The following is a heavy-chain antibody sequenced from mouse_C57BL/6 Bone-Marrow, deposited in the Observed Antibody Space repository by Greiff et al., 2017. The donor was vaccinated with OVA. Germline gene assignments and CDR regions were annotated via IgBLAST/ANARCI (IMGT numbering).Heavy chain of an antibody. CDR1: GFSFNTYA. J-gene: IGHJ3*01. Sequence: EVKLVESGGGLVQPKGSLKLSCAASGFSFNTYAMNWVRQAPGKGLEWVARIRSKSNNYATYYADSVKDRFTISRDDSESMLYLQMNNLKTEDTAMYYCVRQGPGLAYWGQGTLVTVSA. CDR3: VRQGPGLAY. CDR2: IRSKSNNYAT. V-gene: IGHV10-1*01.